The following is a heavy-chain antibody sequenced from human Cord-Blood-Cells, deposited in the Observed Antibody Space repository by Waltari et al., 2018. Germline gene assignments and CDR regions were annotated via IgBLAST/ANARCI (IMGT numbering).Heavy chain of an antibody. CDR1: GFTFSSYE. V-gene: IGHV3-48*03. J-gene: IGHJ3*02. CDR3: ARVSAAAGDAFDI. CDR2: ISISVSTI. D-gene: IGHD6-13*01. Sequence: EVQLVESGGGLVQPGGSLRLSCAASGFTFSSYEMNWVRQAPGKGREWVSYISISVSTIYYADTVKGRFTISRDNAKNSLYLQMNSLRAEDTAVYYCARVSAAAGDAFDIWGQGTMVTVSS.